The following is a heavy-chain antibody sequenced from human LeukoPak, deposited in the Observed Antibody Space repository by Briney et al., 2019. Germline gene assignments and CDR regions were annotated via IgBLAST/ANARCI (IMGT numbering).Heavy chain of an antibody. CDR2: IKQDGSEK. CDR1: GFTVSSNY. V-gene: IGHV3-7*01. J-gene: IGHJ4*02. Sequence: GGSLRLSCAASGFTVSSNYMSWVRQAPGKGLEWVANIKQDGSEKYYVDSVKGQFTISRDNAKNSLYLQMNSLRAEDTAVYYCARDAGYSSSWYSDYWGQGTLVTVSS. D-gene: IGHD6-13*01. CDR3: ARDAGYSSSWYSDY.